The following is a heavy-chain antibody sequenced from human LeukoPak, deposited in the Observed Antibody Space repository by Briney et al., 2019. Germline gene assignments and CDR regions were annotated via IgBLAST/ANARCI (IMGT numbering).Heavy chain of an antibody. CDR3: ARRTNDFDY. V-gene: IGHV3-21*01. CDR2: ISSSSSYI. J-gene: IGHJ4*02. Sequence: PGGSLRLSCAASGLTFSSYSMSWVRQAPGNGLEWVSSISSSSSYIYYADSVKGRFTISRDNAKSSLYLQRNSVRAEDTAVYYCARRTNDFDYWGQGTPVTVSS. CDR1: GLTFSSYS. D-gene: IGHD2-8*01.